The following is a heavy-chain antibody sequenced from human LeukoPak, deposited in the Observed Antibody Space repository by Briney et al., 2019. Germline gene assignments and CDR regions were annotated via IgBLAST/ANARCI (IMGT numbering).Heavy chain of an antibody. CDR2: IKHDGSEK. J-gene: IGHJ4*02. V-gene: IGHV3-7*01. CDR3: ATDRGWRTSGYYLYYFEY. Sequence: RGSLRLSCAASGFIFTNYFMSWVRQAPGKGLEWVASIKHDGSEKYYVDSVRGRFTISRDNTMNSLYLQMSSLRAEDTAVYYCATDRGWRTSGYYLYYFEYWGQGTLVTYSS. D-gene: IGHD3-3*01. CDR1: GFIFTNYF.